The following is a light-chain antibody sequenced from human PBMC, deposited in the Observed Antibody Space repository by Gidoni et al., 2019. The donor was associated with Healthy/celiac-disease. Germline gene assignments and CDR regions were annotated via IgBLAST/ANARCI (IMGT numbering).Light chain of an antibody. Sequence: DIVLTQSPDSLAVSLGERATINCQSSQSVLYNSNNKNYLAWYQQKPGQPPKLLIYWASTRASGVPDRFSGSGSGTDFTLTISSLQAEDVAVYYCQQYYSTRLTFGGGTKVEIK. CDR2: WAS. V-gene: IGKV4-1*01. CDR3: QQYYSTRLT. J-gene: IGKJ4*01. CDR1: QSVLYNSNNKNY.